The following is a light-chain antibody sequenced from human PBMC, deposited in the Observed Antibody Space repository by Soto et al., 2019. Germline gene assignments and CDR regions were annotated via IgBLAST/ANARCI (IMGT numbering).Light chain of an antibody. CDR1: TGAVTSGHY. CDR2: NTS. CDR3: LLSCSGARV. V-gene: IGLV7-46*01. J-gene: IGLJ3*02. Sequence: QAVVTQEPSLTVSPGGTVTLTCGSSTGAVTSGHYPYWFQQKPGQAPRTLVYNTSDKHSWAPARFSGSLLGGKAALTLSGAQPEDEAEYYCLLSCSGARVFGGGTKVTVL.